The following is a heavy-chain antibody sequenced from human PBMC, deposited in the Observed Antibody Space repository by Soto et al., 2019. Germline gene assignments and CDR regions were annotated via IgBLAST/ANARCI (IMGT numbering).Heavy chain of an antibody. CDR1: GFTFSRYA. CDR3: ARSRSGAVADSFDF. V-gene: IGHV3-30*04. D-gene: IGHD3-10*01. Sequence: GGSLRLSCAASGFTFSRYAIHWVRQAPGKGLEWVAVISRDGTNKYCVDSVKGRFTISRDNSRNTLYLQMNSLRHEDAAVYYCARSRSGAVADSFDFWGQGTQVTVSS. CDR2: ISRDGTNK. J-gene: IGHJ4*02.